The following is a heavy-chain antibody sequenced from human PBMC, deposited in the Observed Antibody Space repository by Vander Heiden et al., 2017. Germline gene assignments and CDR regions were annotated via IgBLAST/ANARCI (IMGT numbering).Heavy chain of an antibody. CDR3: ARVTHGGSGDY. V-gene: IGHV3-21*01. CDR1: ALTFSSYS. D-gene: IGHD3-10*01. J-gene: IGHJ4*02. Sequence: GESGVGLVKPGGSLRLSCAASALTFSSYSMNWVRQAPGKGLEWVSSISSSRSYIYDADSVKGRFTISRDNSKHSLYLKMNSLRAEDTAVYYCARVTHGGSGDYWGQGTLVTVYS. CDR2: ISSSRSYI.